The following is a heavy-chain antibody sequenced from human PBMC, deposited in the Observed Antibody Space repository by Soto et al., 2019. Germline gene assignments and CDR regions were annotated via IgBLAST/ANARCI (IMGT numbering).Heavy chain of an antibody. CDR3: ASPPLWFGDLGWFDP. V-gene: IGHV3-21*01. Sequence: GGSLRLSCGASGFTFSSYSMNWVRQAPGKGLEWVSFISSISHNIYYADSVKGRFTISRDNSKNTLYLQMNSLRAEDTAVYYCASPPLWFGDLGWFDPWGQGTLVTVSS. CDR2: ISSISHNI. J-gene: IGHJ5*02. D-gene: IGHD3-10*01. CDR1: GFTFSSYS.